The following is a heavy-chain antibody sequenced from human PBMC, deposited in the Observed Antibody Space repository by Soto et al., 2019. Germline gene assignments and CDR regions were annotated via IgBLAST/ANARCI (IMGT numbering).Heavy chain of an antibody. Sequence: SETLSLTCTVSGGSISSGDYYWSWIRQPPGKGLEWIGYIYYSGSTNYNPSLKSRVTISVDTSKNQFSLKLSSVTAADTAVYYCARDNGDYGGGYYYYGMDVWGQGTTVTVSS. D-gene: IGHD4-17*01. CDR2: IYYSGST. V-gene: IGHV4-61*08. CDR1: GGSISSGDYY. J-gene: IGHJ6*02. CDR3: ARDNGDYGGGYYYYGMDV.